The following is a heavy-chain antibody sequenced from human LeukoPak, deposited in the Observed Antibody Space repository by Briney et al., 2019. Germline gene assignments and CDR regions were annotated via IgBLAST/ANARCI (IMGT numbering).Heavy chain of an antibody. CDR3: ARGGQTYYYDSSGYYYGEGGLDY. J-gene: IGHJ4*02. CDR1: GYTFTSYG. Sequence: GASVKVSCKASGYTFTSYGISWVRQAPGQGLEWMGWINPNSGGTNYAQKFQGRVTMTRDTSISTAYMELSRLRSDDTAVYYCARGGQTYYYDSSGYYYGEGGLDYWGQGTLVTVSS. V-gene: IGHV1-2*02. CDR2: INPNSGGT. D-gene: IGHD3-22*01.